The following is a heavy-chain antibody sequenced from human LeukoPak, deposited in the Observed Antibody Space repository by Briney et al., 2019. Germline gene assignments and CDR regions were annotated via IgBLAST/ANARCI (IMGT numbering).Heavy chain of an antibody. CDR1: GFSFSDAW. V-gene: IGHV3-30*03. CDR3: ARDMATEYYFDY. Sequence: GGSLRLSCAASGFSFSDAWMNWVRQAPGKGLEWVAVISYDGSNKYYADSVKGRFTISRDNSKNTLYLQMNSLRAEDTAVYYCARDMATEYYFDYWGQGTLVTVSS. CDR2: ISYDGSNK. D-gene: IGHD5-24*01. J-gene: IGHJ4*02.